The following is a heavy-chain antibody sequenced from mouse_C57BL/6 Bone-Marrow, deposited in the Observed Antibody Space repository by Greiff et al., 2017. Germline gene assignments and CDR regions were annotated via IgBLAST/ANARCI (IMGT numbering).Heavy chain of an antibody. D-gene: IGHD1-1*02. CDR2: FHPYNDDT. J-gene: IGHJ2*01. CDR1: GYTFTTYP. CDR3: ARGGNCGGYYFDY. Sequence: VQPQQSGAELVKPGASVKMSCKASGYTFTTYPIEWMKQNHGKSLEWIGNFHPYNDDTKYNEKFKGKATLTVEKSSSTVYLELSLLTSDSSTVYYCARGGNCGGYYFDYWGQGTTLTVSS. V-gene: IGHV1-47*01.